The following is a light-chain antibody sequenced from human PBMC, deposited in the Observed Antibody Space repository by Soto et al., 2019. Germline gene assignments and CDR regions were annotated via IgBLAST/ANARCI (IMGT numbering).Light chain of an antibody. J-gene: IGKJ1*01. V-gene: IGKV3-15*01. CDR2: GAS. CDR1: QSINTN. CDR3: QQYNNWPA. Sequence: EIVMTQSPATLSVSPGERATLSCRASQSINTNLAWYQQKPGQAPRLLIYGASTRATGIPARFSGSGSGTXXXXXISXXXXXXXXXYYCQQYNNWPAFGQGTKVEIK.